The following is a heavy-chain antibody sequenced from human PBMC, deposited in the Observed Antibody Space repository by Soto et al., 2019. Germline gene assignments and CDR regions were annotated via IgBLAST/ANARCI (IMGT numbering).Heavy chain of an antibody. CDR3: ARDWGYYGDYPVD. V-gene: IGHV3-33*01. J-gene: IGHJ4*02. CDR2: IWYDGSNK. Sequence: QVQLVESGGGVVQPGRSLRLSCAASGFTFSSYGMHWVRQAPGKGLEWVAVIWYDGSNKYYADSVRGRFTISRDNSRNTLYLQKNSLRAWDTAVEYSARDWGYYGDYPVDWGQGTLVTVSS. CDR1: GFTFSSYG. D-gene: IGHD4-17*01.